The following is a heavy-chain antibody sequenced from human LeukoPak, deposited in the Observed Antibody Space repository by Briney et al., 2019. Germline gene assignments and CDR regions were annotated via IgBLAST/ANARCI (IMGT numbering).Heavy chain of an antibody. D-gene: IGHD5-18*01. J-gene: IGHJ4*02. CDR1: GGTFSSYA. V-gene: IGHV7-4-1*02. CDR3: GRDPKLGIRGYTYGYIDH. CDR2: INTNTGNP. Sequence: ASVKVSCKASGGTFSSYAISWVRQAPGQGLEWMGWINTNTGNPSYAQAFFTGRYVFSLDTSASTAYLQINGLKADDTAVYYCGRDPKLGIRGYTYGYIDHWGQGTLLTVAS.